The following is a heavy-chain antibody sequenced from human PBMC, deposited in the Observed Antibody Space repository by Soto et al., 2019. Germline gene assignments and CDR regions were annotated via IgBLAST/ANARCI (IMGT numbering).Heavy chain of an antibody. CDR3: ATKRTGITTIVPGY. J-gene: IGHJ4*02. CDR2: IKSNTDGGTT. V-gene: IGHV3-15*01. Sequence: GGSLRLSCAASGFTFSNAWMSWVRQAPGKGLEWVGRIKSNTDGGTTDYAAAVEGRFTISREDSKNTVYLQMDSLKTEDTAVYYCATKRTGITTIVPGYWGQGTLVTVSS. D-gene: IGHD1-20*01. CDR1: GFTFSNAW.